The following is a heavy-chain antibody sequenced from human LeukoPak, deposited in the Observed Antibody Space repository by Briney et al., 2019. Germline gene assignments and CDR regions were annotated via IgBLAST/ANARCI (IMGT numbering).Heavy chain of an antibody. Sequence: GGSLRLSCAASGFTFSSYWMHWVRQAPGKGLVWVSRINSDGSSTSYADSVKGRFTISRDNSKNTLYLQMNSLRAEDTAVYYCAKGASGYYDSSGYSDPDAFDIWGQGTMVTVSS. CDR3: AKGASGYYDSSGYSDPDAFDI. D-gene: IGHD3-22*01. J-gene: IGHJ3*02. CDR1: GFTFSSYW. V-gene: IGHV3-74*01. CDR2: INSDGSST.